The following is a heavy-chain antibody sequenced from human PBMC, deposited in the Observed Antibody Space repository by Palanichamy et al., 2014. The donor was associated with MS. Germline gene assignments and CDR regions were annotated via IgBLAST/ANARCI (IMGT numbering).Heavy chain of an antibody. CDR2: ISSSSSYI. D-gene: IGHD5-12*01. CDR3: ANLGVDIDYYYYYGMDV. CDR1: GFTLSSYS. V-gene: IGHV3-21*01. Sequence: EVQLVESGGRAWVKPGGSLRLSCAASGFTLSSYSMNWVRQAPGKGLEWVSSISSSSSYIYYADSVKGRFTISRDNVKNSLYLQMNSLRPEDTAVYYCANLGVDIDYYYYYGMDVWGQGTTVTVSS. J-gene: IGHJ6*02.